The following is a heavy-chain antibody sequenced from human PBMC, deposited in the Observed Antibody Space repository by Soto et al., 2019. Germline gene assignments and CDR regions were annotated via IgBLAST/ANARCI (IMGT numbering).Heavy chain of an antibody. CDR3: AKELSPWIQLWLTADY. Sequence: GGSLRLSCAASGFTFSSYGMHWVRQAPGKGLEWVAVISYDGSNKYYADSVKGRFTISRDNSKNTLYLQMNSLRAEDTAVYYCAKELSPWIQLWLTADYWGQGTLVTVSS. J-gene: IGHJ4*02. V-gene: IGHV3-30*18. D-gene: IGHD5-18*01. CDR1: GFTFSSYG. CDR2: ISYDGSNK.